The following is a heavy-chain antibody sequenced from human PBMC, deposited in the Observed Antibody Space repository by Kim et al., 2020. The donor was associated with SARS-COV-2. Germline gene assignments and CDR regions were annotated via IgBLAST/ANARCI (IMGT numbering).Heavy chain of an antibody. CDR3: ARVPFNNWNYEPQSYYYYGMDV. D-gene: IGHD1-7*01. V-gene: IGHV1-69*13. CDR1: GGTFSSYA. J-gene: IGHJ6*02. CDR2: IIPIFGTA. Sequence: SVKVSCKASGGTFSSYAISWVRQAPGQGLEWMGGIIPIFGTANYAQKFQGRVTITADESTSTAYMELSSLRSEDTAVYYCARVPFNNWNYEPQSYYYYGMDVWGQGTTVTVSS.